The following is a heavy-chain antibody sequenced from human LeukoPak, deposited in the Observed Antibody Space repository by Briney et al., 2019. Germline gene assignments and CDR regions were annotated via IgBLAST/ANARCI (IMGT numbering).Heavy chain of an antibody. CDR3: AASMVSGGFDI. D-gene: IGHD1-14*01. CDR1: GFTVGNVW. V-gene: IGHV3-15*05. Sequence: GGSLRLSCAASGFTVGNVWMSWVRQAPGKGLEWVGRAKSKNSGGTPDYAAVVKGRSTISRDDSENTLYLQMNSLKTEDTGVYYCAASMVSGGFDIWGLGTMVTVSS. CDR2: AKSKNSGGTP. J-gene: IGHJ3*02.